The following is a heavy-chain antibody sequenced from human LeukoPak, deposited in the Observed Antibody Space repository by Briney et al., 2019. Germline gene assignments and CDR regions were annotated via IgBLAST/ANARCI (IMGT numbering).Heavy chain of an antibody. V-gene: IGHV4-39*07. CDR3: ARGSPQMNMVRGVLLIRN. J-gene: IGHJ4*02. CDR1: GGSISSSSYY. CDR2: INHSGST. Sequence: TSETLSPTCTVSGGSISSSSYYWGWIRQPPGKGLEWIGEINHSGSTNYNPSLKSRVTISVDTSKNQFSLKLSSVTAADTAVYYCARGSPQMNMVRGVLLIRNWGQGTLVTVSS. D-gene: IGHD3-10*01.